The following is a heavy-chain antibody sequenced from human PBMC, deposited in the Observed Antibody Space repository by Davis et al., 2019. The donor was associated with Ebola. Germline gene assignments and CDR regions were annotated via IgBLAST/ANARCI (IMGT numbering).Heavy chain of an antibody. CDR2: ISYDGSNK. Sequence: GESLKISCAASGFTFSSYAMHWVRQAPGKGLEWVAVISYDGSNKYYADSVKGRFTISRDNSKNTLYLQMNSLRAEDTAVYYCARDGSFTVVTPGYFEYWGQGTLVNVSS. J-gene: IGHJ4*02. CDR3: ARDGSFTVVTPGYFEY. D-gene: IGHD4-23*01. V-gene: IGHV3-30-3*01. CDR1: GFTFSSYA.